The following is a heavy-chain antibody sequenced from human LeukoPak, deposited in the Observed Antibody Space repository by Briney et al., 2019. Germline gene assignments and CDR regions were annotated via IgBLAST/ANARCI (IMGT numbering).Heavy chain of an antibody. D-gene: IGHD3-22*01. J-gene: IGHJ4*02. Sequence: GASVKVSCKASGYTFTGYYMHWVRQAPGQGLEWMGWINPNSGGTNYAQKFQGRVTMTRDTSISTAYMELSRLRSDDTAVYYCAREAGYYYDSSGYLHFDYWGQGTLVTVSS. CDR2: INPNSGGT. V-gene: IGHV1-2*02. CDR1: GYTFTGYY. CDR3: AREAGYYYDSSGYLHFDY.